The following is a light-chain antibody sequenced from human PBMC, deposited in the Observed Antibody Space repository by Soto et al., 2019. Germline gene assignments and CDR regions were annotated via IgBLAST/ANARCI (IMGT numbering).Light chain of an antibody. V-gene: IGKV1-33*01. Sequence: DIKMTQSPSDIAASVGDSVPIACKASQDINHYLSWYQQNPGKAPKILIYDASNLETGVPSRFSGSGSGTDFTFTISSLQPEDIATYYCQQYANLPITFGQGTRLEIK. CDR1: QDINHY. J-gene: IGKJ5*01. CDR2: DAS. CDR3: QQYANLPIT.